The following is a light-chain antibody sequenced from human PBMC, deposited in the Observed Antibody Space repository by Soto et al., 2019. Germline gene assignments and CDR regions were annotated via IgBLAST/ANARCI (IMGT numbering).Light chain of an antibody. J-gene: IGKJ1*01. CDR1: RSFTRW. CDR2: DAS. Sequence: DMQMTQSPSTLSASVGDTVTITCRASRSFTRWLAWYQQKPGKAPKLLIYDASSLQSGVPSRFSGSGSGTEFTLTISSLHPDDFATYYCQQYDSYPWTFGRGTKVDI. V-gene: IGKV1-5*01. CDR3: QQYDSYPWT.